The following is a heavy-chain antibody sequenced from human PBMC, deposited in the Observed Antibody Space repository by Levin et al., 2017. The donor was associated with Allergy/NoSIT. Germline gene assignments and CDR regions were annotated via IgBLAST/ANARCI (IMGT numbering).Heavy chain of an antibody. V-gene: IGHV5-51*01. CDR3: ARLWGIGSRHDY. Sequence: KVSCKGSGYNFANFWIGWVRQMPGTGLESMGMIYPGDSDTKYSPALQGQVTMSVDTSTSTAYLQLNSLKASDTAIYYCARLWGIGSRHDYWGQGTRVTVSS. CDR1: GYNFANFW. D-gene: IGHD6-6*01. J-gene: IGHJ4*02. CDR2: IYPGDSDT.